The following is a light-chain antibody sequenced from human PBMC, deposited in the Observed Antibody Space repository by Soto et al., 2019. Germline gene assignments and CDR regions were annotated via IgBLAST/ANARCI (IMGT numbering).Light chain of an antibody. V-gene: IGLV2-14*01. Sequence: QSVLTQPASVSGSPGQSITISCTGTSSDVGGYIYVSWHQQHPGTAPKLMIYDVSNRPSGVSNRFSGSKSGNTASLTISGLQAEDEDDYYCSSFTSSNTLVFGGGTKLTVL. J-gene: IGLJ2*01. CDR1: SSDVGGYIY. CDR2: DVS. CDR3: SSFTSSNTLV.